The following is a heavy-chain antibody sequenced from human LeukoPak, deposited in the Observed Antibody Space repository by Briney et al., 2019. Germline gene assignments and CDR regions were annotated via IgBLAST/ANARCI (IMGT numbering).Heavy chain of an antibody. D-gene: IGHD2-2*02. Sequence: ASVKVSCKASGYTFTGYYMHWVRQAPGQGLEWMGWINPNSGGTNYAQKFQGRVTMTRDTSIRTAYMELSRLRSDDTAVYYCARDNPDVVVPSDIGAGDNWGHGTLVTVSS. V-gene: IGHV1-2*02. CDR1: GYTFTGYY. J-gene: IGHJ4*01. CDR2: INPNSGGT. CDR3: ARDNPDVVVPSDIGAGDN.